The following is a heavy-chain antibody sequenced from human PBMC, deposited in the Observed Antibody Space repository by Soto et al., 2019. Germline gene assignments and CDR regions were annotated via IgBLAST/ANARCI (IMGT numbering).Heavy chain of an antibody. V-gene: IGHV4-31*03. CDR2: IYYSGST. J-gene: IGHJ6*02. D-gene: IGHD3-10*01. Sequence: SETLSLTCTVSGGSISSGGYYWSWIRQHPGKGLEWIGYIYYSGSTYYNPSLKSRVTISVDTSKNQFSLKLSSVTAADTAVYYCAREAITMVRGVISSYYYYGMDVWGQGTTVTVS. CDR3: AREAITMVRGVISSYYYYGMDV. CDR1: GGSISSGGYY.